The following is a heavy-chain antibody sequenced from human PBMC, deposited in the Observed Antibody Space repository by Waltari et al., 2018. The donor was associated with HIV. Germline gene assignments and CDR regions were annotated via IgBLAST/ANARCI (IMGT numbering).Heavy chain of an antibody. D-gene: IGHD5-18*01. V-gene: IGHV3-30*18. Sequence: QVQLVESGGGVVQPGRSLSLSCAASGFTFSSYGMHWVRQAPGKGLEWVAVISYDGSNKYYADSVKGRFTISRDNSKNTLYLQMNSLRAEDTAVYYCAKPAAMASYGMDVWGQGTTVTVSS. CDR1: GFTFSSYG. CDR3: AKPAAMASYGMDV. CDR2: ISYDGSNK. J-gene: IGHJ6*02.